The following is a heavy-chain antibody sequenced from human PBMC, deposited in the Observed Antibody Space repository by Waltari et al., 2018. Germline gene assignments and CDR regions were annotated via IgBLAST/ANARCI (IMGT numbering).Heavy chain of an antibody. CDR2: IHHSGST. CDR1: GYSISSGYY. V-gene: IGHV4-38-2*01. J-gene: IGHJ3*01. Sequence: QVQLQESGPGLLKPSETLSLTCAVSGYSISSGYYWGWIRQPPGKGLEWIGSIHHSGSTYYNPSLKSRVTISVDTSKNQFSLELSSVTAADTAMYYCARPVNRQYDAFDLWGQGTMITVSS. CDR3: ARPVNRQYDAFDL.